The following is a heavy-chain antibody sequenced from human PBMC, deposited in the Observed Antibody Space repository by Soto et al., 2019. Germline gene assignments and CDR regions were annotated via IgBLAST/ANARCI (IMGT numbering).Heavy chain of an antibody. D-gene: IGHD4-17*01. V-gene: IGHV4-31*03. Sequence: PSETLSLACTVSGGSINSGGYYWNWIRQHPGKGLEWIGYIYYSGSTYYNPSLRSRVTMSVDISKNQFSLNVTSVTAADTAVYYCARSRDSGDYQNCFDPWGQGTLVT. CDR2: IYYSGST. CDR3: ARSRDSGDYQNCFDP. J-gene: IGHJ5*02. CDR1: GGSINSGGYY.